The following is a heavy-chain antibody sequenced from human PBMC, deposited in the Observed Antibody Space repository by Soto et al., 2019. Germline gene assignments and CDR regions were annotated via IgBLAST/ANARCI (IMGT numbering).Heavy chain of an antibody. CDR2: ISAYNGNT. CDR1: GYTFTSYG. V-gene: IGHV1-18*04. Sequence: QVQQVQSGAEVKKPGASVKVSCKASGYTFTSYGISWVRQAPGQGLEWTGWISAYNGNTNYAQKLQGRVTMTTDTSTSTVYMELRSLRSDDTAVYYCARDRRGSSRSGFDYWGQGTLVTVSS. CDR3: ARDRRGSSRSGFDY. J-gene: IGHJ4*02. D-gene: IGHD6-6*01.